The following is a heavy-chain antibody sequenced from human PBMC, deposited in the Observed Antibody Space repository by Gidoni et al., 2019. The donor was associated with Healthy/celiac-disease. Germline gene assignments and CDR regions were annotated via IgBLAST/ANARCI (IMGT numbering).Heavy chain of an antibody. CDR2: SSSSSSYI. J-gene: IGHJ6*02. CDR1: GVPFCSYS. CDR3: ARPAPAQIFGVVMDYYYYGMDV. D-gene: IGHD3-3*01. V-gene: IGHV3-21*01. Sequence: EVQLVESGGGLVKPVGSLRLSCSASGVPFCSYSLHWVRQAPGQGLEWVSSSSSSSSYIYYADSVKGRFTISRDNAKNSLYLQMNSLRAEDTAVYYCARPAPAQIFGVVMDYYYYGMDVWGQGTTVTVSS.